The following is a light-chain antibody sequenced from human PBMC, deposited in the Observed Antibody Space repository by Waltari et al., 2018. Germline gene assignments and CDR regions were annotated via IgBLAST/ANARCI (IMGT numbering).Light chain of an antibody. CDR1: ALPTQY. V-gene: IGLV3-25*03. CDR2: KDT. CDR3: QSADSSGTYPSV. Sequence: SYELTQPPSVSVSPGQTARITCSGDALPTQYAYWYQQKPGQAPILLIFKDTDRPSGIPERFSGSSSGTTVTLTISGVQTEDEADYYCQSADSSGTYPSVFGGGTKLTVL. J-gene: IGLJ3*02.